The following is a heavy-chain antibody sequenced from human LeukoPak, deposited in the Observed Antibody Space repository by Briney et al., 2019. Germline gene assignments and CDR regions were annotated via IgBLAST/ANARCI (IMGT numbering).Heavy chain of an antibody. CDR2: IYYSGST. CDR3: ARDHIDSAVGAWFDP. J-gene: IGHJ5*02. Sequence: SQTLSLTCTVSGGSISSGSYYWSWVRQPAGKGLEWIGRIYYSGSTNYNPSLKSRVTISVDTSKNQFSLKLSSVTAADTAVYYCARDHIDSAVGAWFDPWGQGTLVTVSS. D-gene: IGHD2-21*01. V-gene: IGHV4-61*02. CDR1: GGSISSGSYY.